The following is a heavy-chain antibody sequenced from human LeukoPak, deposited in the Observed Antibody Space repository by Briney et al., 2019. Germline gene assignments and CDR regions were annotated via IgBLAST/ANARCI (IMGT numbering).Heavy chain of an antibody. J-gene: IGHJ6*03. CDR1: GGSISSGSYY. CDR3: ARDGSGSRYYYYMDV. CDR2: IYTSGST. V-gene: IGHV4-61*02. D-gene: IGHD3-10*01. Sequence: SETLSLTCTASGGSISSGSYYWSWIRQPAGKGLEWIGRIYTSGSTNYNPSLKSRVTISVDTSKNQFSLKLSSVTAADTAVYYCARDGSGSRYYYYMDVWGKGTTVTISS.